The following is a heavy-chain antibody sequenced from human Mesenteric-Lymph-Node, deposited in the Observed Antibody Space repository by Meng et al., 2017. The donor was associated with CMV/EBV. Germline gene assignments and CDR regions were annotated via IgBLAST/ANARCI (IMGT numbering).Heavy chain of an antibody. D-gene: IGHD4-11*01. CDR1: GDSTGSGSYY. V-gene: IGHV4-39*07. Sequence: GSLRLSCTVSGDSTGSGSYYWGWIRQPPGKGLEWIGTIYYRGSTYYNPSLKSRVTISVDTSKNQFSLKLSSVTAADTAVYYCAKGGRMTTVTTLWGQGTLVTVSS. CDR3: AKGGRMTTVTTL. CDR2: IYYRGST. J-gene: IGHJ4*02.